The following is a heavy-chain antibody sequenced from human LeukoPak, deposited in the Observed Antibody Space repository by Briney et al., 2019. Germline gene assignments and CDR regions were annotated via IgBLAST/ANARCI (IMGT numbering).Heavy chain of an antibody. D-gene: IGHD2-15*01. Sequence: SETLSLTCRGSGHSISSGYFRGWVRQPPAKGLEWIAIISHSGTTVYNPSLKSRVTISVDTSKNQLSLKLSSVTAADTAVYYCARGPGGWFFDLWGQGTLVTVSS. V-gene: IGHV4-38-2*02. CDR3: ARGPGGWFFDL. CDR1: GHSISSGYF. J-gene: IGHJ4*02. CDR2: ISHSGTT.